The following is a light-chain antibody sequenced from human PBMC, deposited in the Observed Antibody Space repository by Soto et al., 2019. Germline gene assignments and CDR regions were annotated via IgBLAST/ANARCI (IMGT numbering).Light chain of an antibody. V-gene: IGKV3-20*01. CDR2: GAS. CDR1: QSVSSN. Sequence: EIVLTQSPGTLSLSPGERATLSCRASQSVSSNLAWYQQKPGQAPRLLIYGASSRATGIPVRFSGSGSGTEFTLTISRLEPGDFAVYYCQQYDNSRTFGQGTKVDIK. J-gene: IGKJ1*01. CDR3: QQYDNSRT.